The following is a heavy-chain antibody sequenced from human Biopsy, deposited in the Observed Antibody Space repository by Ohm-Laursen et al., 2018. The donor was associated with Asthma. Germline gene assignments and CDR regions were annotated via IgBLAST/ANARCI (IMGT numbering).Heavy chain of an antibody. Sequence: SLRLSCAASGFVFSLCGMHWVRQGPGKGLEWVALVSSDGHNKYYTDSVKGRFTISRDNSKLRLYLEINSLRVEDSAVYYCARESGQDSGGTGAFDRWGQGIMVAVSS. CDR2: VSSDGHNK. D-gene: IGHD4-23*01. V-gene: IGHV3-30*03. CDR3: ARESGQDSGGTGAFDR. J-gene: IGHJ3*02. CDR1: GFVFSLCG.